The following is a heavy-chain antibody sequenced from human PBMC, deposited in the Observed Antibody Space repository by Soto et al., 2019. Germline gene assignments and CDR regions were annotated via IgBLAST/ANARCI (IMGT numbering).Heavy chain of an antibody. CDR3: ARAGGKYCTNGVCYKLRDYYYYYMDV. D-gene: IGHD2-8*01. Sequence: SETLSLTCAVYGGSFSGYYWSWIRQPPGKALEWIGEINQSGSTNYNPSLKSRVTISVDTSKNQFSLKLSSVTAADTAVYYCARAGGKYCTNGVCYKLRDYYYYYMDVWGKGTTVTVSS. J-gene: IGHJ6*03. CDR1: GGSFSGYY. CDR2: INQSGST. V-gene: IGHV4-34*01.